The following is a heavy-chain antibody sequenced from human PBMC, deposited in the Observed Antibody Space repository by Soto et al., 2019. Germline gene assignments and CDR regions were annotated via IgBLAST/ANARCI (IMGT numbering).Heavy chain of an antibody. CDR2: IYYSGST. D-gene: IGHD3-3*01. V-gene: IGHV4-59*01. J-gene: IGHJ6*03. CDR1: GGSISSYY. Sequence: SETLSLTCTVSGGSISSYYWSWIRQPPGKGLEWIGYIYYSGSTNYNPSLKSRVTISVDTSKNQFSLKLSSVTAADTAVYYCARVGDTIFGFLSDYYYYMDVWGKGTTVTVSS. CDR3: ARVGDTIFGFLSDYYYYMDV.